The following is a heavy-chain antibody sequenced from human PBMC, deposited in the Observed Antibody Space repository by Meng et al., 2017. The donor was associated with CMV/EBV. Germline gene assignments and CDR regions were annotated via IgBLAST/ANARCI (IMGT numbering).Heavy chain of an antibody. V-gene: IGHV4-34*01. J-gene: IGHJ4*02. Sequence: GSLRLSCAVYGGSFSGYYWSWIRQPPGKGLEWIGEINHSGSTNYNPSLKSRVTISVDTPKNQFSLKLSSVTAADTAVYYCARRDGYKGGLDYWGQGTLVTVSS. CDR2: INHSGST. CDR1: GGSFSGYY. CDR3: ARRDGYKGGLDY. D-gene: IGHD5-24*01.